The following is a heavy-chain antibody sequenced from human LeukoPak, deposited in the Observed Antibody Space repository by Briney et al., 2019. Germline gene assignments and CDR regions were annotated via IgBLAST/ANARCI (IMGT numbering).Heavy chain of an antibody. CDR3: ASSGSGYHADYYYYGMDV. CDR1: GYTFTSFY. Sequence: GASVKVSCKASGYTFTSFYMHWVRQAPGQGLEWMGIINPSGGTTSYAQKFQGRVTMTRDTSTSTVYMELSSLRSDDTAVYYCASSGSGYHADYYYYGMDVWGQGTTVTVSS. V-gene: IGHV1-46*01. CDR2: INPSGGTT. J-gene: IGHJ6*02. D-gene: IGHD3-22*01.